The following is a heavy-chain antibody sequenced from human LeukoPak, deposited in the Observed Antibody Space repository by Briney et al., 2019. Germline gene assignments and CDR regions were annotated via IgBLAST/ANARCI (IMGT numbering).Heavy chain of an antibody. Sequence: PSETLSLTCTVSGGSISSYYWSWIRQPPGKGLEWIVYIYYSGSTNYNPSLKSRVTISVDTSKNQFSLKLSSVTAADTAVYYCAREGYSYGSYYYYYMDVWGKGTTVTVSS. CDR1: GGSISSYY. V-gene: IGHV4-59*01. CDR2: IYYSGST. J-gene: IGHJ6*03. CDR3: AREGYSYGSYYYYYMDV. D-gene: IGHD5-18*01.